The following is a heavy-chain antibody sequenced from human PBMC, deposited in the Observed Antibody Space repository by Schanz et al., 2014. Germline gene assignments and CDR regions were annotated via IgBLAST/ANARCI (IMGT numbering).Heavy chain of an antibody. Sequence: EGQLAESGGGLVQPGGSLRLSCAASGFTFSSYSMNWVRQAPGKGLEWVSSISSSSSYIYYADSVKGRFTISRDNAKNSLYLQMNSLRAEDTAVYYCAKDSTHIDIVLVPTAIDYWGQGTLVTVSS. CDR1: GFTFSSYS. D-gene: IGHD2-2*01. CDR3: AKDSTHIDIVLVPTAIDY. V-gene: IGHV3-21*01. CDR2: ISSSSSYI. J-gene: IGHJ4*02.